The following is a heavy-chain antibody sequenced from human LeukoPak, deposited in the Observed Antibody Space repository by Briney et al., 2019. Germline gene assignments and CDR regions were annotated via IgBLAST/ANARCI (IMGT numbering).Heavy chain of an antibody. V-gene: IGHV3-21*04. CDR3: AKDSKIVGATFRSYHYMDV. CDR2: ISSSSSYI. CDR1: GFTFSSYS. J-gene: IGHJ6*03. D-gene: IGHD1-26*01. Sequence: GGSLRLSCAASGFTFSSYSMNWVRQAPGKGLEWVSSISSSSSYIYYADSVKGRFTISRDNSKNTLYLQMNSLRAEDTAVYYCAKDSKIVGATFRSYHYMDVWGKGTAVTVSS.